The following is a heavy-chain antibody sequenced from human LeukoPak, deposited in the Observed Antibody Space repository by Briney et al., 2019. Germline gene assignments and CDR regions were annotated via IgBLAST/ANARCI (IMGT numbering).Heavy chain of an antibody. CDR2: ISYDGSNK. J-gene: IGHJ4*02. D-gene: IGHD3-22*01. CDR1: GFTFSTYG. Sequence: GGSLRLSCAASGFTFSTYGMEWVRQAPGKGLEWVATISYDGSNKYYADTVKGRFTISRDNAKNTLYLQMNSLRAEDTAVYYCASGGYYYDNSGYDYWGQGTLVTVSS. CDR3: ASGGYYYDNSGYDY. V-gene: IGHV3-30*03.